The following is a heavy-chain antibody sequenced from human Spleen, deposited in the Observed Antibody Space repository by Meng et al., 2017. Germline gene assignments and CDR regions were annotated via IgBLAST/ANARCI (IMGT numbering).Heavy chain of an antibody. J-gene: IGHJ2*01. V-gene: IGHV1-69*09. CDR3: ARAIGYGGNSYGWYFDL. D-gene: IGHD4-23*01. CDR1: GGTINSYA. CDR2: ISPHNGIT. Sequence: QVHLVESGAEVQQHGSSVTVYCKAAGGTINSYAISWGRQAPGQGLEWRGCISPHNGITKYGKNFQGRVSMTTDTSTSTAYMELSSLRSEDTAVYYCARAIGYGGNSYGWYFDLWGRGTLVTVSS.